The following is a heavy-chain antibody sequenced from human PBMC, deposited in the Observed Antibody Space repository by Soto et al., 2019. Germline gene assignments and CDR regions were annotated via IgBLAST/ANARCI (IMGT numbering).Heavy chain of an antibody. Sequence: SVKVSCKASGDTFSSYALNWVRQAPGQGLEWMGGIIPMFGTANYAQKFKGRVTITAGESTSTVYMELSSLRSEDTAVYYCARVGPAHYYDSSGYYSPLDYWGQGALVTVSS. V-gene: IGHV1-69*13. CDR1: GDTFSSYA. CDR3: ARVGPAHYYDSSGYYSPLDY. CDR2: IIPMFGTA. J-gene: IGHJ4*02. D-gene: IGHD3-22*01.